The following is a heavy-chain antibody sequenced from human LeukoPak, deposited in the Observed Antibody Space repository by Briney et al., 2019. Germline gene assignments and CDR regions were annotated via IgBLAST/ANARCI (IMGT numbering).Heavy chain of an antibody. CDR2: INHSGST. CDR3: ARDAPYGDYEGGFVDY. V-gene: IGHV4-34*01. J-gene: IGHJ4*02. Sequence: SETLSLTCTVSGGSISSYYWSWIRQPPGKGLEWIGEINHSGSTNYNPSLKSRVTISVDTSKNQFSLKLSSVTAADTAVYYCARDAPYGDYEGGFVDYWGQGTLVTVSS. D-gene: IGHD4-17*01. CDR1: GGSISSYY.